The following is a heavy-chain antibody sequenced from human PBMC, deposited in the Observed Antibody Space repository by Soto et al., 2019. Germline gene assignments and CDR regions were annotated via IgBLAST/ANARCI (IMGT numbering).Heavy chain of an antibody. D-gene: IGHD3-22*01. Sequence: QVPVVQSGAEVKKPGASVKVSCKASGYIFTSYAIHWVRQDPGQRLEWMGWINAGTGNTKYSHKFQDRVTITRDTAAITAYMELRSLKSEATAVYYCAIDLFRATYDSSGYGFDFWGQGTLVTVSS. V-gene: IGHV1-3*01. J-gene: IGHJ4*02. CDR1: GYIFTSYA. CDR2: INAGTGNT. CDR3: AIDLFRATYDSSGYGFDF.